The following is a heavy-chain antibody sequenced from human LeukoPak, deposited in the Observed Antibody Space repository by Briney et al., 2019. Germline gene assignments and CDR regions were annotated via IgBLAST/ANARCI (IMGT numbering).Heavy chain of an antibody. D-gene: IGHD5-18*01. Sequence: SETLSLTCTVSGGSISSHYWSWIRQPPGKGLEWIAYLLDSVNTKDNPSLNSRLTLLADTSKNQFSLRLSSVTAADTAVYYCATIKRGSIYGYFDFWGQGIKVTVSS. V-gene: IGHV4-59*11. J-gene: IGHJ4*02. CDR2: LLDSVNT. CDR1: GGSISSHY. CDR3: ATIKRGSIYGYFDF.